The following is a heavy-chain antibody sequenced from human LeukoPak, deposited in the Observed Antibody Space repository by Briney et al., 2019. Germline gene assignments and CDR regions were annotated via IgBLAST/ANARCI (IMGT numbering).Heavy chain of an antibody. V-gene: IGHV1-69*13. CDR1: GGTFSSYA. J-gene: IGHJ4*02. Sequence: SVKVSCKASGGTFSSYAISWVRQAPGQGVEWVGGIIPIFGTANYAQKFQGRVTITADESTSTAYMELSSLRSEDTAVYYCARDRPEYSSSWAPFDYWGQGTLVTVSS. D-gene: IGHD6-13*01. CDR3: ARDRPEYSSSWAPFDY. CDR2: IIPIFGTA.